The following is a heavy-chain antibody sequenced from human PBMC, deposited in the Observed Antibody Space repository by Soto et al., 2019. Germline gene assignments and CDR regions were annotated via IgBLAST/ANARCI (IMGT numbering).Heavy chain of an antibody. Sequence: QVQLQESGPGLVKPSQTLSLTCTVSGGSISSGDYYWSWIRQPPGKGLEWIGYIYYSGSTYYNPSIQRLVTLPLDTSTNQFSLKQSSVTAADTAVYYCARAQGYCISTSCHRLHYCYGMDVWGQGTTVTVSS. V-gene: IGHV4-30-4*01. D-gene: IGHD2-2*02. CDR2: IYYSGST. CDR3: ARAQGYCISTSCHRLHYCYGMDV. J-gene: IGHJ6*02. CDR1: GGSISSGDYY.